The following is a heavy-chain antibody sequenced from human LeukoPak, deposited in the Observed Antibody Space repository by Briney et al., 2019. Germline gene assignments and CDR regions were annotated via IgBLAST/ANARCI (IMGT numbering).Heavy chain of an antibody. J-gene: IGHJ4*02. CDR3: VRERVYDYVWGSYRPLTN. D-gene: IGHD3-16*02. CDR2: IYTSGST. V-gene: IGHV4-61*02. CDR1: GGSISSGSYY. Sequence: SQTLSLTCTVSGGSISSGSYYWSWIRQPAGKGLEWIGRIYTSGSTNYNPSLKSRVTISVDTSKNQFSLKLSSVTAADTAVYYCVRERVYDYVWGSYRPLTNWGQGTLVTVSS.